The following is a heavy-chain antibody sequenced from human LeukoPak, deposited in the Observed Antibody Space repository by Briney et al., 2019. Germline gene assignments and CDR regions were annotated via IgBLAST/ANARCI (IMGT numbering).Heavy chain of an antibody. CDR1: GGSFSGYY. D-gene: IGHD5-18*01. J-gene: IGHJ6*03. V-gene: IGHV4-34*01. CDR2: INHSGST. CDR3: ARTTEGGYTYDYFYYYYMDV. Sequence: SETLSLTCAVYGGSFSGYYWSWIRQPPGKGLEWIGEINHSGSTYYNPSLKSRVTMSVDTSKNQFSLKLSSVTAADTAVYYCARTTEGGYTYDYFYYYYMDVWGKGTTVTISS.